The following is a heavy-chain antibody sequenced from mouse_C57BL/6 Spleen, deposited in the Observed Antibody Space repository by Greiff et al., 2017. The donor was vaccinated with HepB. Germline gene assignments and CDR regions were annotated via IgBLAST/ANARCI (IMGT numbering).Heavy chain of an antibody. CDR1: GFSLSTSGMG. CDR3: ARRDPYDYDYFDY. D-gene: IGHD2-4*01. Sequence: QVTLKESGPGILQSSQTLSLTCSFSGFSLSTSGMGVSWIRQPSGKGLEWLAHIYWDDDKRYHPSLKSRLTISKDTSRNQVFLKITSVDTSDTATYYCARRDPYDYDYFDYWGQGTTLTVSS. CDR2: IYWDDDK. V-gene: IGHV8-12*01. J-gene: IGHJ2*01.